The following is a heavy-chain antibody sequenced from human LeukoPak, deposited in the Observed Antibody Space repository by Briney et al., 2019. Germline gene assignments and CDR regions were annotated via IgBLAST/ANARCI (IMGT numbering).Heavy chain of an antibody. Sequence: PGGSLRLSCAASGFTFSSYAMSWVRQAPGKGLEWVSAISGSGGSTYYADSVKGRFTISRDNSKNTLYLHMNSLRAEDTAVYYCAKDGYSSGWRVSNRFAPWGQGTLVTVSS. J-gene: IGHJ5*02. V-gene: IGHV3-23*01. D-gene: IGHD6-19*01. CDR3: AKDGYSSGWRVSNRFAP. CDR2: ISGSGGST. CDR1: GFTFSSYA.